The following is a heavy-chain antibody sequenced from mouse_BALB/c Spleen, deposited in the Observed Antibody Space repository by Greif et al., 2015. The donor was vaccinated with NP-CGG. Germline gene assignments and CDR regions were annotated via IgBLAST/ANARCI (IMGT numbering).Heavy chain of an antibody. J-gene: IGHJ2*01. Sequence: VQLQQSGAELVRPGSSVKISCKASGYAFSSYWMNWMKQRPGQGLEWIGQIYPGDGDTNYNGKFKGKATLTADKSSSTAYMQLSSLTSEDSAVYFCARSRADGYEDYFDYWGQGTTLTVSS. D-gene: IGHD2-2*01. CDR1: GYAFSSYW. CDR3: ARSRADGYEDYFDY. V-gene: IGHV1-80*01. CDR2: IYPGDGDT.